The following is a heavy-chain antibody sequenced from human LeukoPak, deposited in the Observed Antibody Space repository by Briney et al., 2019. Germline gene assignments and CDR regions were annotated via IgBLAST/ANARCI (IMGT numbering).Heavy chain of an antibody. J-gene: IGHJ4*02. CDR3: ARLGGAAAGLFPDY. CDR1: GYIFTNYW. Sequence: GESLKISCKVSGYIFTNYWIGWVRQMPGKGLEWMGIIYPGDSDTRYSPSFQGPVTISADKSISTAYLQWSSLKASDTAIYYCARLGGAAAGLFPDYWGQGTLVTVSS. D-gene: IGHD6-13*01. CDR2: IYPGDSDT. V-gene: IGHV5-51*01.